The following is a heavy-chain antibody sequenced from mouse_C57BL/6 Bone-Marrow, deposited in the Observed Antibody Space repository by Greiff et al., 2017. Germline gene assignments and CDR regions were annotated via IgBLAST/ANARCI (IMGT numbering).Heavy chain of an antibody. CDR2: ISYDGSN. J-gene: IGHJ3*01. D-gene: IGHD4-1*01. CDR3: ARANWAWFAY. CDR1: GYSITSGYY. V-gene: IGHV3-6*01. Sequence: EVKLMESGPGLVKPSQSLSLTCSVTGYSITSGYYWNWIRQFPGNKLEWMGYISYDGSNNYNPSLKNRISITRDTSKNQFFLKLNSVTTEDTATYYCARANWAWFAYWGQGTLVTVSA.